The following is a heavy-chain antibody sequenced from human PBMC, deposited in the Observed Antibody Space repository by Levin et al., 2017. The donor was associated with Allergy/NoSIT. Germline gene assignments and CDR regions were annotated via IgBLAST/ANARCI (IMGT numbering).Heavy chain of an antibody. CDR1: GGSISSSNW. D-gene: IGHD3-10*01. CDR3: ARQLWGYYLDY. Sequence: SETLSLTCAVSGGSISSSNWWSWVRQPPGKGLEWIGEISHSGSTHYNPSLKSRVTISVDTSKNQFSLKLNFVTAADTAVYYCARQLWGYYLDYWGQGTLVTVSS. CDR2: ISHSGST. V-gene: IGHV4-4*02. J-gene: IGHJ4*02.